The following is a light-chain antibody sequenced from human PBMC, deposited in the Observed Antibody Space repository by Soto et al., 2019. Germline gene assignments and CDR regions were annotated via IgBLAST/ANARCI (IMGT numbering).Light chain of an antibody. Sequence: DIQMTQSPSSLSASVGDRVTITCRASQTITTYLNWYQQKPGQAPNLLIYTTSTLKSGVPSRFSGSGSGTDFTLTISALRPEDFATYFCQQAHSTPVTFGGGTKLEI. CDR1: QTITTY. J-gene: IGKJ4*01. V-gene: IGKV1-39*01. CDR3: QQAHSTPVT. CDR2: TTS.